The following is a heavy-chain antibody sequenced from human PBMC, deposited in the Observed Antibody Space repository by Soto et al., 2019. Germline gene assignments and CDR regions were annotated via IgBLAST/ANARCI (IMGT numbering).Heavy chain of an antibody. Sequence: PGGSLRLSCAASGFTFSSYGMHWVRQAPGKGLEWVAIISYDGSNKYYADSVKGRFTISRDNSKNTLYLQMNSLRAEDTAVYYCAKDLGTYTYYFDYWGQGTLVTVSS. D-gene: IGHD1-7*01. V-gene: IGHV3-30*18. J-gene: IGHJ4*02. CDR3: AKDLGTYTYYFDY. CDR2: ISYDGSNK. CDR1: GFTFSSYG.